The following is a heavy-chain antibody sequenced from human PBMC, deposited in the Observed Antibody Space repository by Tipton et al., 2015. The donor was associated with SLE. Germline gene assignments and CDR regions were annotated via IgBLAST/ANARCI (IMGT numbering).Heavy chain of an antibody. V-gene: IGHV4-59*11. J-gene: IGHJ4*02. Sequence: TLSLTCIVSGDSTGRYLSWIRQSPQKGLEWIGYIHYSGGTQYNPSLKSRITIGIDTSKNEISLRLTSVTAADTAVYYCARSTAGSSAYGYWGQGILVTVSS. CDR3: ARSTAGSSAYGY. D-gene: IGHD3-16*01. CDR1: GDSTGRY. CDR2: IHYSGGT.